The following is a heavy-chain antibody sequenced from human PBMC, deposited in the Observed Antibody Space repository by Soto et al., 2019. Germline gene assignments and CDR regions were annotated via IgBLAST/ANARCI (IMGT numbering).Heavy chain of an antibody. J-gene: IGHJ6*02. V-gene: IGHV1-2*04. CDR2: INPNSGGT. D-gene: IGHD2-2*01. CDR3: ARDLGWGYCSSTSCYAHYYGMDV. CDR1: GYTFTGYY. Sequence: ASVKVSCKASGYTFTGYYMHWVRQAPGQGLEWMGWINPNSGGTNYAQKFQGWVTMTRDTSISTAYMELSRLRSDDTAVYYCARDLGWGYCSSTSCYAHYYGMDVWGQGTTVTVSS.